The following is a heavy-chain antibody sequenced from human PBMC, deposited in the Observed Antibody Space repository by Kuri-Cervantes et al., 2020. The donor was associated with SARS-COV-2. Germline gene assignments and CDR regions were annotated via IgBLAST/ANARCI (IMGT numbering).Heavy chain of an antibody. D-gene: IGHD7-27*01. CDR3: VRDFTGDRDL. CDR2: VNPEAEGSKT. CDR1: GFTLRNYW. V-gene: IGHV3-74*01. Sequence: GGSLRLSCAASGFTLRNYWMHWVRQAPGKGLVWVARVNPEAEGSKTNYAGSVMGRFTISRDTAKNTLELQMNSLRAEDSALYFCVRDFTGDRDLWGPGTLVTVSS. J-gene: IGHJ5*02.